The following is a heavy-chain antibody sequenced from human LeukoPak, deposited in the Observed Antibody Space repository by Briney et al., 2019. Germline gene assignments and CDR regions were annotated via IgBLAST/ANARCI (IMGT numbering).Heavy chain of an antibody. Sequence: GGSLRLSCAASGFTFSDYYMSWIRQAPGKGLEWVSYISGSGRTIYYADSVRGRFTISRDNAKDSLYLQMNSLGPEDTAVYYCARDPYSGNYGNYYYYYMDVWGKGTTVTISS. D-gene: IGHD1-26*01. V-gene: IGHV3-11*04. CDR2: ISGSGRTI. CDR1: GFTFSDYY. J-gene: IGHJ6*03. CDR3: ARDPYSGNYGNYYYYYMDV.